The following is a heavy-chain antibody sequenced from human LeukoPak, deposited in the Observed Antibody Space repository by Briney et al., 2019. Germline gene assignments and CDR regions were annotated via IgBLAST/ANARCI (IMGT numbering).Heavy chain of an antibody. CDR3: GSGPNWFDP. CDR1: YY. V-gene: IGHV4-34*01. Sequence: YYWSWIRQPPGKGLEWIGEIDHSGSTNYNPSLKSRVTISVDTSKNQFSLKLSSVTAADTAVYYCGSGPNWFDPWGQGTLVTVSS. J-gene: IGHJ5*02. CDR2: IDHSGST.